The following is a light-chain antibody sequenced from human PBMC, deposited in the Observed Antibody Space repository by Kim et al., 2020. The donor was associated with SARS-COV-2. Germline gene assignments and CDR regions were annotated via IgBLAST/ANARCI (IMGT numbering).Light chain of an antibody. V-gene: IGLV3-1*01. Sequence: VSPGQTASVTCSGDKLGDKYACWYQQKPGQSPVLVIYQDSKPPSGIPERFSGSNSGNTATLTISGTQAMDEADYYCQAWDSSTAVFGGGTQLTVL. CDR1: KLGDKY. J-gene: IGLJ3*02. CDR2: QDS. CDR3: QAWDSSTAV.